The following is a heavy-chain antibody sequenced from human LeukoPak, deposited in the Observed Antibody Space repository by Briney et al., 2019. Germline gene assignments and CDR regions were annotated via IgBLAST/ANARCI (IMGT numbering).Heavy chain of an antibody. V-gene: IGHV3-66*01. D-gene: IGHD6-13*01. CDR2: IYSGGST. CDR1: GFTVSSNY. CDR3: ARDSGRAAAGTGESGGDY. J-gene: IGHJ4*02. Sequence: GGSLRLSCAASGFTVSSNYMSWVRQAPGKGLEWVSVIYSGGSTYYADSVKGRFTISRDNSKNTLYLQMNSLRAEDTAVYYCARDSGRAAAGTGESGGDYWGQGTLVTVSS.